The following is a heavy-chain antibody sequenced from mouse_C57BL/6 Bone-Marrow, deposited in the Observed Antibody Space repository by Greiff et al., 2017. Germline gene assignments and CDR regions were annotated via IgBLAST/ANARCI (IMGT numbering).Heavy chain of an antibody. V-gene: IGHV1-39*01. CDR2: INPNYGTT. D-gene: IGHD2-4*01. CDR3: ACGYDYAYAMDY. Sequence: VQLQQSGPELVKPGASVKISCKASGYSFNDYNMNWVKQSNGKSLEWIGVINPNYGTTSYNQKFKGKATLTVDKSSRTAYMQLNSLTSANSAVYYCACGYDYAYAMDYWRQGPSVTVSS. J-gene: IGHJ4*01. CDR1: GYSFNDYN.